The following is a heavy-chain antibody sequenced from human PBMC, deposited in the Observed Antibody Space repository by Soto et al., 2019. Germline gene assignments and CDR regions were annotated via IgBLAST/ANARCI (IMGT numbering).Heavy chain of an antibody. CDR1: GGPFSDYY. V-gene: IGHV4-34*01. J-gene: IGHJ5*02. CDR2: INHSGST. CDR3: ARAAHGVRGVIIS. Sequence: PSETLSLTCAVYGGPFSDYYWSWIRQPPGKGLEWIGEINHSGSTNYNLSLKSRVTISVDTSKNQFSLILSSVTAADTAVYYCARAAHGVRGVIISWGQGTLVTVSS. D-gene: IGHD3-10*01.